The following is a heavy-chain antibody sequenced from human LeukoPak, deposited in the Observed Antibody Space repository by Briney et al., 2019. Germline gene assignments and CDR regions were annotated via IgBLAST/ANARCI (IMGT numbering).Heavy chain of an antibody. Sequence: ASVKVSCKASGYTFTSYYMHWVRQAPGQGLEWMGIINPSGGSTSYAQKFQGRVTISVDTSKNQFSLKLSSVTAADTAVYYCARDGGFGELPNWGQGTLVTVSS. CDR2: INPSGGST. J-gene: IGHJ4*02. CDR3: ARDGGFGELPN. V-gene: IGHV1-46*01. D-gene: IGHD3-10*01. CDR1: GYTFTSYY.